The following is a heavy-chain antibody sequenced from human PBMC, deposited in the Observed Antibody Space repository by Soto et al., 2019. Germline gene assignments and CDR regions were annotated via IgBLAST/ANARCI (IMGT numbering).Heavy chain of an antibody. CDR3: ARYTYTTRYSYFGMDV. D-gene: IGHD6-13*01. V-gene: IGHV3-49*03. CDR1: GFTFGDYA. Sequence: GGSLRLSCTASGFTFGDYAMSWFRQAPGKGLEWVGVVRSRAYGATTEYAASVRGSFTISRDDSKSIAYLQMNTLRTEDTAVYYCARYTYTTRYSYFGMDVWGHGTTVTVSS. J-gene: IGHJ6*02. CDR2: VRSRAYGATT.